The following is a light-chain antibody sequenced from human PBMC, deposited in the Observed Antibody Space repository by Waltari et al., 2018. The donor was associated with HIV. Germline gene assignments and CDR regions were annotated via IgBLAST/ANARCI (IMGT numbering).Light chain of an antibody. Sequence: DIVMTQSPHSLPVCLGERATITCTSSRSNLYSSEHLNYLSWYQQKPRQPPKLLISWVSTRESGFPDRFSGSGSGTDVTLTITRLQAEDVAVYHCQQYFRIPPTFGGGTKVEIK. CDR2: WVS. CDR1: RSNLYSSEHLNY. V-gene: IGKV4-1*01. J-gene: IGKJ4*01. CDR3: QQYFRIPPT.